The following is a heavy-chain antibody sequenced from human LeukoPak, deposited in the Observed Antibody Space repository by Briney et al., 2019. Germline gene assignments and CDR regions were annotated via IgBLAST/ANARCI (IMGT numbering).Heavy chain of an antibody. Sequence: GGSLRLSCAASGFTFSSYDMNWVRQAPGKGLEWVSSISSSSSYIYYADSVKGRFTISRDNAKNSLYLQMNSLRAEDTSVYYCARVKDYYDSCGGYWGQGTLVTVSS. CDR3: ARVKDYYDSCGGY. D-gene: IGHD3-22*01. CDR2: ISSSSSYI. V-gene: IGHV3-21*01. CDR1: GFTFSSYD. J-gene: IGHJ4*02.